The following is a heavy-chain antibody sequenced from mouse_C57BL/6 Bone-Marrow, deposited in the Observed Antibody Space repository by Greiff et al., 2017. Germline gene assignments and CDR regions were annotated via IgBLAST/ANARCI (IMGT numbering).Heavy chain of an antibody. V-gene: IGHV2-6*01. Sequence: QVQLKESGPGLVAPSQSLSITCTVSGFSLTSYGVDWVRQSPGTGLEWLGVIWGVGSTNYNSALKSRLSISKDNSKSQVFLKMNSLQTDDTAMYYCASGWLLAYWGQGTLVTVSA. CDR3: ASGWLLAY. D-gene: IGHD2-3*01. CDR2: IWGVGST. CDR1: GFSLTSYG. J-gene: IGHJ3*01.